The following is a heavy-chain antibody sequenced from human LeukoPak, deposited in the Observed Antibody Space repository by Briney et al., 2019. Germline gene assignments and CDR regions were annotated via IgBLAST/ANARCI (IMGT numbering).Heavy chain of an antibody. CDR2: INHSGST. Sequence: SETLSLTCAVYGGSFSGYYWSWIRQPPGKGLEWIGEINHSGSTNYNPSLKSRVTISVDTSKNQFSLKLSSVTAADTAVYYCARGDGGYNRPFDYWGQGTLVTVSP. J-gene: IGHJ4*02. CDR1: GGSFSGYY. D-gene: IGHD5-24*01. V-gene: IGHV4-34*01. CDR3: ARGDGGYNRPFDY.